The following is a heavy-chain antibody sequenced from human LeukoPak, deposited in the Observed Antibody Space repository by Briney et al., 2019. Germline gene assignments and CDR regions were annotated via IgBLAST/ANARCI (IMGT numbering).Heavy chain of an antibody. V-gene: IGHV3-23*01. CDR1: GFTFSSYW. J-gene: IGHJ4*02. CDR3: ATTRRELVDY. CDR2: ISGSGGST. D-gene: IGHD1-26*01. Sequence: GGSLRLSCAASGFTFSSYWMSWVRQAPGKGLEWVSAISGSGGSTYYADSVKGRFTISRDNSKNTLYLQMNSLRAEDTAVYYCATTRRELVDYWGQGTLVTVSS.